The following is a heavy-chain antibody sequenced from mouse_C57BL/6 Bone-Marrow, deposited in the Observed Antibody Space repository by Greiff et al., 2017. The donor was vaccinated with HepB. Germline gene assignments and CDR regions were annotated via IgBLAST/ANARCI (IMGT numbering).Heavy chain of an antibody. CDR3: ASGIVRPY. V-gene: IGHV1-61*01. Sequence: QVQLQQPGAELVRPGSSVKLSCKASGYTFTSYWMDWVKQRPGQGLEWIGNIYPSDSETNYNQKFKDKATLTVDKSSSTAYMQRSSLTAEDAAVYYCASGIVRPYWGQGTTLTVSS. D-gene: IGHD1-2*01. J-gene: IGHJ2*01. CDR2: IYPSDSET. CDR1: GYTFTSYW.